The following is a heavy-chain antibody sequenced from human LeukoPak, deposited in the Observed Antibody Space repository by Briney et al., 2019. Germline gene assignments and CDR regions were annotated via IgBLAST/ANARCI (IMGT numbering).Heavy chain of an antibody. D-gene: IGHD5-18*01. V-gene: IGHV4-39*01. CDR2: VYSSGST. CDR1: GDSISSARNY. J-gene: IGHJ4*02. Sequence: ASETLPLTCSVSGDSISSARNYWGWIRQSPGKGLEWLASVYSSGSTHSNPSLTSRVSISIDMSKNQFSLKLYSVTASDAAIYYCARHLSGTAMAHYFDFWGQGTLVTVSS. CDR3: ARHLSGTAMAHYFDF.